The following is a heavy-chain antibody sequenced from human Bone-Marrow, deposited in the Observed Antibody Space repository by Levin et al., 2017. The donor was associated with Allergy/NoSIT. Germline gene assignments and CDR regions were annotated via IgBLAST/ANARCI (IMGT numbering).Heavy chain of an antibody. D-gene: IGHD4/OR15-4a*01. CDR2: ISTTSNEV. CDR3: ALTIGVTPA. J-gene: IGHJ5*02. V-gene: IGHV3-48*02. Sequence: LAGGSLRLSCAASGFIFSNFNMNWVRQAPGTGPEWVSFISTTSNEVSYTDSVKGRFTISRDNAKSSLYLQMNSLRDEDTAVYYCALTIGVTPAWGQGTLVTVSS. CDR1: GFIFSNFN.